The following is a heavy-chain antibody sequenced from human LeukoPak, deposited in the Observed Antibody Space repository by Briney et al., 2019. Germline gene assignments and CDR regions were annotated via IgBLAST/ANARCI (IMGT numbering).Heavy chain of an antibody. CDR1: GFAFTNFA. CDR3: ARGYYYTTGFYSFDY. Sequence: GGSLRLSCAASGFAFTNFAMNWVRQAPGKGLEWVSTISGSGGSTYYADSVKGRFTISRANSKNTLSLQMNSPRAEDTAVYYCARGYYYTTGFYSFDYWGQGTLVTVSS. V-gene: IGHV3-23*01. J-gene: IGHJ4*02. D-gene: IGHD3-22*01. CDR2: ISGSGGST.